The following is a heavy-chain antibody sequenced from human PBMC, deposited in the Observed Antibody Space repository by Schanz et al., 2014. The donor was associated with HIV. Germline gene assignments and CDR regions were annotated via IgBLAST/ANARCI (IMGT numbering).Heavy chain of an antibody. Sequence: VQLLESGGGFVQPGGSLRLSCAASGFTFSSYGMHWVRQAPGKGLEWVAVISYDGRNKHYAESEKGRFTISRDNSKNTLYLQLKSLRPEDRAVYYCAKDRNYYDSRYRGKGNYYYYYGMDVWGQGTAVTVSS. CDR3: AKDRNYYDSRYRGKGNYYYYYGMDV. CDR2: ISYDGRNK. D-gene: IGHD3-22*01. J-gene: IGHJ6*02. CDR1: GFTFSSYG. V-gene: IGHV3-30*18.